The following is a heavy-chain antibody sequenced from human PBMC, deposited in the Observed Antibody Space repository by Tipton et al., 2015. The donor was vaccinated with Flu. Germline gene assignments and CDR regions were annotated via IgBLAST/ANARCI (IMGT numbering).Heavy chain of an antibody. CDR2: INHIGST. CDR1: GGSFSGYY. V-gene: IGHV4-34*01. CDR3: TRSLRNSSGSPGY. J-gene: IGHJ4*02. Sequence: TLSLTCAVYGGSFSGYYWSWIRQPPGKGLEWIGEINHIGSTYYSPSLKSRVTISADTSNNQFSLRLSSVTAADTAMYYCTRSLRNSSGSPGYWGQGTLVTVSS. D-gene: IGHD3-22*01.